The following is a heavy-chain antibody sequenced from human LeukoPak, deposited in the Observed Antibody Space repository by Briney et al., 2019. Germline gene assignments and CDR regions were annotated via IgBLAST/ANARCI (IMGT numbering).Heavy chain of an antibody. Sequence: SETLSLTCTVSGGSVSSADYYWSWIRHPPGKALEWIGYIYHTGSNNYKYSLKSRVTISVDTSKNQFSLKLSSVTAADTAVYYCGSGSYYAFDTWGQGTMVTVPS. D-gene: IGHD1-26*01. J-gene: IGHJ3*02. CDR2: IYHTGSN. V-gene: IGHV4-61*08. CDR3: GSGSYYAFDT. CDR1: GGSVSSADYY.